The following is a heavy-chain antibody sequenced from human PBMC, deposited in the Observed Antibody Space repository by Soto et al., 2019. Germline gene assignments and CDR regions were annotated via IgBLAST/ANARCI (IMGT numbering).Heavy chain of an antibody. Sequence: PSETLSLTCAVCGGSFSGYYWSWIRQPPGKGLEWIGEINHSGSTNYNPSLKSRVTISVDTSKNQLSLKLSSVTAADTAVYYCARGTWLRFRDWFDPWGQGTLVTVSS. CDR3: ARGTWLRFRDWFDP. CDR2: INHSGST. J-gene: IGHJ5*02. D-gene: IGHD5-12*01. CDR1: GGSFSGYY. V-gene: IGHV4-34*01.